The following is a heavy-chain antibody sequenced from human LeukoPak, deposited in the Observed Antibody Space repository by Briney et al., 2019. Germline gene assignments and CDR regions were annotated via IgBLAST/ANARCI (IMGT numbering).Heavy chain of an antibody. CDR3: AKSAAAGYYYYYMDV. J-gene: IGHJ6*03. V-gene: IGHV3-9*03. Sequence: QPGRSLRLSCAASGFTFDDYAMHWVWQAPGKGLEWVSGISWNSGSIGYADSVKGRFTISRDNAKNSLYLQMNSLRAEDMALYYCAKSAAAGYYYYYMDVWGKGTTVTVSS. CDR2: ISWNSGSI. CDR1: GFTFDDYA. D-gene: IGHD6-13*01.